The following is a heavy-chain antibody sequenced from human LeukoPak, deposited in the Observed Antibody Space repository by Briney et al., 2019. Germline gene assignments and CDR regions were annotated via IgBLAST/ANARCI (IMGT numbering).Heavy chain of an antibody. CDR1: GYTFTSYD. Sequence: GASVKVSCKASGYTFTSYDINWVRQATGQGLGWMGWMNPNSGNTGYAQKFQGRVTMTRNNSISTAYMELSSLRSEDTAVYYCARGTSRDYIDYWGQGTLVTVSS. V-gene: IGHV1-8*01. CDR3: ARGTSRDYIDY. CDR2: MNPNSGNT. J-gene: IGHJ4*02.